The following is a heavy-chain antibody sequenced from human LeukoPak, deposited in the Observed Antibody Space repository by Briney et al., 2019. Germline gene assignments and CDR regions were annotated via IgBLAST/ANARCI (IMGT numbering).Heavy chain of an antibody. V-gene: IGHV1-2*02. J-gene: IGHJ4*02. CDR1: GYTFTGYY. CDR2: TNPNNGGT. Sequence: ASVKVSCKASGYTFTGYYMHWVRQAPGQGLEWMGWTNPNNGGTNYAQKFQGRVTMTTDTSISTAYMELSRLTSDDTAVYYCARGDGYSSTRPFDYWGQGTLVTVSS. D-gene: IGHD6-13*01. CDR3: ARGDGYSSTRPFDY.